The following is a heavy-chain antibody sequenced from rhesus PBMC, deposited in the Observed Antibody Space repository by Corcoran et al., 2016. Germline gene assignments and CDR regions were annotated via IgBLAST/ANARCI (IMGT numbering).Heavy chain of an antibody. CDR2: IYGNSAST. V-gene: IGHV4S7*01. J-gene: IGHJ4*01. D-gene: IGHD6S26*01. Sequence: QVQLQESGPGLVKPSETLSLPCAVSVGSLSGGYYCGWIRKHPGKWLEWIVNIYGNSASTNYNPSHKSRVTISKDTSKNQFSLKLSSVTAADTAVYYCAREGPIAAAGHFDYWGQGVLVTVSS. CDR1: VGSLSGGYY. CDR3: AREGPIAAAGHFDY.